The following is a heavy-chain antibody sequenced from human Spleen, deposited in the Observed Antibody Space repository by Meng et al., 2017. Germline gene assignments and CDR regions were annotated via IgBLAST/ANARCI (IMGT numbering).Heavy chain of an antibody. CDR3: AREGSGSYYFDY. Sequence: GESLKISCAASGFTFDDYGMSWVRQAPGKGLEWVSGINWNGGSTGYADSVKGRFTISRDNAKNSLYLQMNSLRAEDTALYYCAREGSGSYYFDYWGQGTLVTVSS. D-gene: IGHD1-26*01. V-gene: IGHV3-20*04. J-gene: IGHJ4*02. CDR2: INWNGGST. CDR1: GFTFDDYG.